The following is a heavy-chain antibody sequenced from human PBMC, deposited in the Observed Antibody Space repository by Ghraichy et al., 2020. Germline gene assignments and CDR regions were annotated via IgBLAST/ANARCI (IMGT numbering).Heavy chain of an antibody. V-gene: IGHV1-8*01. CDR2: MNPNSGNT. CDR1: GYTFTSYD. D-gene: IGHD6-13*01. CDR3: ARAPPYSSSWWTPYYYYYMDV. J-gene: IGHJ6*03. Sequence: ASVKVSCKASGYTFTSYDINWVRQATGQGLEWMGWMNPNSGNTGYAQKFQGRVTMTRNTSISTAYMELSSLRSEDTAVYYCARAPPYSSSWWTPYYYYYMDVWGKGTTVTVSS.